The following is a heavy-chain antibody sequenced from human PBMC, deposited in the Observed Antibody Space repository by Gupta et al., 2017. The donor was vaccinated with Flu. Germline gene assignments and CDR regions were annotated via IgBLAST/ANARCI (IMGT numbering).Heavy chain of an antibody. V-gene: IGHV3-7*01. CDR3: TRELWPGDL. D-gene: IGHD2-21*01. Sequence: FNDFYMGWVRQAPGKGLEWVADINQDGTAKYYVDSVRGRFTISRDNAKDSVYLQMNNVRDEDTAVYYCTRELWPGDLWGQGILVTVSS. CDR1: FNDFY. J-gene: IGHJ4*02. CDR2: INQDGTAK.